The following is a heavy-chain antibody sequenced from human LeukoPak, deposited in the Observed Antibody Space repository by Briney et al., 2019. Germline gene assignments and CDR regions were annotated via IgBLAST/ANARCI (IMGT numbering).Heavy chain of an antibody. Sequence: GASVKVSCKASGYTFTSYYMHWVRQAPGQGLEWMGIINPNAGSTGYAQKFQGRVTVTRDTSTSTVYMELSSLRSEDTAMYYCARVISRTMTDALDIWGQGTMVTVSS. V-gene: IGHV1-46*01. D-gene: IGHD3-22*01. CDR1: GYTFTSYY. CDR2: INPNAGST. J-gene: IGHJ3*02. CDR3: ARVISRTMTDALDI.